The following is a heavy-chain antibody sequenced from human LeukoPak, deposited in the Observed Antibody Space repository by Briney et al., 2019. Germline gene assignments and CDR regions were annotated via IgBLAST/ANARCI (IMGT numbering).Heavy chain of an antibody. CDR1: GYTFTSYG. D-gene: IGHD3-10*01. CDR3: ARVDGSGSYYAELDADY. CDR2: ISAYNGNT. Sequence: ASVKVSCKASGYTFTSYGISWVRQAPGQGLEWMGWISAYNGNTNYAQKLQGRVTMTTDTSTSTAYMELRSLRSDDTAVYYCARVDGSGSYYAELDADYWGQGTLVTVSS. V-gene: IGHV1-18*01. J-gene: IGHJ4*02.